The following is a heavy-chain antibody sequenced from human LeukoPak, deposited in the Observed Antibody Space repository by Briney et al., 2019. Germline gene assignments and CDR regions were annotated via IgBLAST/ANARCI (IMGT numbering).Heavy chain of an antibody. Sequence: PGGSLRLSCAASGFTFTGYAMNWVRQAPGKGLEWVSTVSVSGDSTYYADSVKGRFTIPRDNSKDTLYLQMHSLRAEDTALYYCAKGRGVTTRPHFDFWGQGTLVTVSS. CDR2: VSVSGDST. CDR1: GFTFTGYA. D-gene: IGHD4-17*01. CDR3: AKGRGVTTRPHFDF. V-gene: IGHV3-23*01. J-gene: IGHJ4*02.